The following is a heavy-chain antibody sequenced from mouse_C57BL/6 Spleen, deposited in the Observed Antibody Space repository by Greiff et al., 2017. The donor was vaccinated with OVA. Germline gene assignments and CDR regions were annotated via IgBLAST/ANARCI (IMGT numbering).Heavy chain of an antibody. D-gene: IGHD1-1*01. CDR2: IDPENGDT. Sequence: VTLKESGAELVRPGASVKLSCTASGFNIKDDYMHWVKQRPEQGLAWLGWIDPENGDTEYASKFQGKATITADTSSNTAYLQLSSLTSEDTAVYYWTSTVVGGFAYWGQGTLVTGSA. V-gene: IGHV14-4*01. CDR1: GFNIKDDY. CDR3: TSTVVGGFAY. J-gene: IGHJ3*01.